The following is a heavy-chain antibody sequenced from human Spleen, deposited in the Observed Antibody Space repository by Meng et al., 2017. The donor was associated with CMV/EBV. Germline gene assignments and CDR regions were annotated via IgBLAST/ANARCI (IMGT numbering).Heavy chain of an antibody. CDR1: GGSISSGGYY. Sequence: SETLSLTCTVSGGSISSGGYYWSWVRQSPGKGLEWIGYVYYTGGTYYNPSLKSRLTISVGTSKNQFSLKLGSVTAADTAVYHCVRDHTTGGMDVWGQGTTVTVSS. CDR2: VYYTGGT. V-gene: IGHV4-31*03. J-gene: IGHJ6*02. D-gene: IGHD1-1*01. CDR3: VRDHTTGGMDV.